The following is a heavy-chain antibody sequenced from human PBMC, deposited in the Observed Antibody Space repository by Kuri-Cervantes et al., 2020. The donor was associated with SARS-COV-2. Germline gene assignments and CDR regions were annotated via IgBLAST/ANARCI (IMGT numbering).Heavy chain of an antibody. CDR2: VRGKANNYAT. J-gene: IGHJ4*02. D-gene: IGHD3-22*01. CDR3: TTGPDRYYYDSSGFDY. Sequence: KVSCEVSGFLFSASAIHWVRQASGKGLEWVGRVRGKANNYATAYAASVKGRFTISRDDSKNTAYLQMNSLKTEDTAVYYCTTGPDRYYYDSSGFDYWGQGTLVTVSS. CDR1: GFLFSASA. V-gene: IGHV3-73*01.